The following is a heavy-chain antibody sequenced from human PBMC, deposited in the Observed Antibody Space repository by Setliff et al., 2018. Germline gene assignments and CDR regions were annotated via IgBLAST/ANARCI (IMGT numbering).Heavy chain of an antibody. Sequence: QPGGSLRLSCIASGFTFSSYSMNWVRQAPGKGLEWVSVIYTGGSTYYADSVKGRFTISRDNAENSLYLQMHSLGAEDTAVYYCARSPANGGHDAFDVWGQGTMVTVSS. D-gene: IGHD6-25*01. CDR2: IYTGGST. CDR3: ARSPANGGHDAFDV. CDR1: GFTFSSYS. V-gene: IGHV3-66*01. J-gene: IGHJ3*01.